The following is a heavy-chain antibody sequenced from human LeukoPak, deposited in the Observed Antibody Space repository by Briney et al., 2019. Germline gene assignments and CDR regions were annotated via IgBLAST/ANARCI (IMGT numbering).Heavy chain of an antibody. CDR2: IYTSGST. D-gene: IGHD3-10*01. J-gene: IGHJ3*02. CDR1: GGSISSYY. CDR3: ARDPIAWFGADDAFDI. Sequence: SETLSLTCTVSGGSISSYYWSWIRQPAGKGLEWIGRIYTSGSTNYNPSLKSRVTMSVDTSKNQFSLKLSSVTAADTAVYYCARDPIAWFGADDAFDIWGQGTMVTVSS. V-gene: IGHV4-4*07.